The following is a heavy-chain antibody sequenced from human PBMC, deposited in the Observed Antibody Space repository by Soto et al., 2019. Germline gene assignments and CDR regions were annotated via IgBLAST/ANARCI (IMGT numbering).Heavy chain of an antibody. V-gene: IGHV3-48*01. CDR1: GFTFSSYS. CDR3: AREAALFNWFDP. D-gene: IGHD2-15*01. J-gene: IGHJ5*02. CDR2: ISSSSSTT. Sequence: EVQLVESGGGLVQPGGSLRLSCAASGFTFSSYSMNWVRQAPGKGLEWVSYISSSSSTTYYADSVKGRFTISRDNAKNSLYLQMNSLRAEDTAVYYCAREAALFNWFDPWGQGTLVTVSS.